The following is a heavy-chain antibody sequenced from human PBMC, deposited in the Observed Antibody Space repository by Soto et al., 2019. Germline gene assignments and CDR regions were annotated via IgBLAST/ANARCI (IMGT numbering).Heavy chain of an antibody. J-gene: IGHJ4*02. CDR1: GYTFREAG. CDR2: INRKIDGETT. D-gene: IGHD3-3*01. CDR3: TADHWS. Sequence: LGISCVRFGYTFREAGVSWVRQAPGKGLEWVARINRKIDGETTDYAAPVEGRFTIARDDSKNTLYLQMSSLKIEDTAVYFCTADHWSWGQGTLVTVSS. V-gene: IGHV3-15*01.